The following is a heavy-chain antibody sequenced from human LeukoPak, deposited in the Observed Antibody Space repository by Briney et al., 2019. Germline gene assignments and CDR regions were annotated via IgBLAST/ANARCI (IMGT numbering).Heavy chain of an antibody. CDR2: IIPIFGTA. Sequence: SVKVSCKVSGYSLIELSMHWVRQAPGQGLEWMGGIIPIFGTANYAQKFQGRVTITADESTSTAYMELSSLRSEDTAVYYCARLSTVPNYYMDVWGKGPRSPSP. V-gene: IGHV1-69*13. J-gene: IGHJ6*03. CDR1: GYSLIELS. D-gene: IGHD2/OR15-2a*01. CDR3: ARLSTVPNYYMDV.